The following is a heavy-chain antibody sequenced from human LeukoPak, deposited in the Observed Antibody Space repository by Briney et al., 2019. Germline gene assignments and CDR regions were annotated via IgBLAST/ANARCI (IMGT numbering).Heavy chain of an antibody. Sequence: GGSLRLSCAASGFTFSSYSMNWVRQAPGKGLEWVSSISSSSSYIYYADSVKGRFTLSRDNAKNSLYLQMNSLRAEDTAVYYCASNKVRGVIILGYYYGMDVWGQGTTVTVSS. J-gene: IGHJ6*02. CDR1: GFTFSSYS. D-gene: IGHD3-10*01. V-gene: IGHV3-21*01. CDR3: ASNKVRGVIILGYYYGMDV. CDR2: ISSSSSYI.